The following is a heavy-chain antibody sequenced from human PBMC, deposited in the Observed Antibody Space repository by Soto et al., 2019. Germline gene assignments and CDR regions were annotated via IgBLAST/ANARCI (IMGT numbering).Heavy chain of an antibody. CDR2: ISGSGGST. V-gene: IGHV3-23*01. D-gene: IGHD3-10*01. CDR3: AKDGGGWIGELFRDY. J-gene: IGHJ4*02. Sequence: GGSLRLSCAASGFTFSSYAMSWVRQAPGKGLEWVSAISGSGGSTYYPDSVKGRFTISRDNSKNTLYLQMNSLRAEDTAVYYCAKDGGGWIGELFRDYWGQGTLVTVSS. CDR1: GFTFSSYA.